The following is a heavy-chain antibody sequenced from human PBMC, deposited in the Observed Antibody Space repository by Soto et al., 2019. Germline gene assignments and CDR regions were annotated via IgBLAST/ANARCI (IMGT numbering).Heavy chain of an antibody. CDR3: AREVNSAAASDAFDI. CDR2: IDYIGRA. J-gene: IGHJ3*02. Sequence: SETLSLTCTVSGGSISSDNYFWSWIRQHPGKGLEWIGYIDYIGRAYYNPSLKSRVTTSVDTSKNQFSLRLSSVTVADTATYYCAREVNSAAASDAFDIWGQGTVVTVSS. CDR1: GGSISSDNYF. D-gene: IGHD1-20*01. V-gene: IGHV4-31*03.